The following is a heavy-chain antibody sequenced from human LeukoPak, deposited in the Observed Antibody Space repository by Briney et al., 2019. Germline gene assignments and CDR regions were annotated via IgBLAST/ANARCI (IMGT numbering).Heavy chain of an antibody. Sequence: GASVKVSCKASGYTFTGYYMHWVRQAPGQGLEWMGWINPNSGGTNYAQKFRGRVTMTRDTSISTAYMELSRLRSDDTAVYYCARKKYSGYEVYYFDYWGQGTLVTVSS. J-gene: IGHJ4*02. D-gene: IGHD5-12*01. V-gene: IGHV1-2*02. CDR3: ARKKYSGYEVYYFDY. CDR1: GYTFTGYY. CDR2: INPNSGGT.